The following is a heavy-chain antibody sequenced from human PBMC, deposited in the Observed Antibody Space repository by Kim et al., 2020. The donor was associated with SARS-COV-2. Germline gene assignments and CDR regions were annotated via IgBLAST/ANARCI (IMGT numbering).Heavy chain of an antibody. D-gene: IGHD3-22*01. CDR1: GFTFSSYA. CDR2: ISSNGGST. V-gene: IGHV3-64D*09. J-gene: IGHJ4*02. CDR3: VKGAYDSSGYYYFTRPDY. Sequence: GGSLRLSCSASGFTFSSYAMHWVRQAPGKGLEYVSAISSNGGSTYYADSVKGRFTISRDNSKNTLYLQMSSLRAEDTAVYYCVKGAYDSSGYYYFTRPDYWGQGTLVTVSS.